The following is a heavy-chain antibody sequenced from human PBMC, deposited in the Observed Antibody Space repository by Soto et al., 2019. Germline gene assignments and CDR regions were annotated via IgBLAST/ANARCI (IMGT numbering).Heavy chain of an antibody. Sequence: SETLFPTCPLSGSANSRGYYSLGWIHPYPGKGLEWIGYIYYSGSTYYNPSLKSRVTISVDTSKNQFSLKLSSVTAADTAVYYCARWWSGSRQGFDPWGQGTLVTVSS. CDR3: ARWWSGSRQGFDP. D-gene: IGHD3-3*01. V-gene: IGHV4-31*03. J-gene: IGHJ5*02. CDR2: IYYSGST. CDR1: GSANSRGYYS.